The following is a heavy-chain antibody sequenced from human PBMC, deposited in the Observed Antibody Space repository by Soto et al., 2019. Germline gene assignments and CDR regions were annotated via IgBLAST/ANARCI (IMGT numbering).Heavy chain of an antibody. CDR1: GGSISSYY. V-gene: IGHV4-59*08. J-gene: IGHJ4*02. CDR2: IYYSGST. CDR3: ARRWGAACDY. D-gene: IGHD1-26*01. Sequence: QVQLQESGPGLVKPSETLSLTCTVSGGSISSYYWSWIRQPPGKGLEWIGYIYYSGSTNYNPSLKGRVTISVDTSNTHFSLKLSSVTAADTAVYYSARRWGAACDYWGQGTLVTVSS.